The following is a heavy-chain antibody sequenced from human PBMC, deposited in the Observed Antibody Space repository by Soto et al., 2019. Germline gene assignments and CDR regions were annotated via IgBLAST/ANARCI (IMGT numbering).Heavy chain of an antibody. CDR3: ARPIGVSYALYGMDV. CDR1: GYSFTSYW. D-gene: IGHD1-26*01. J-gene: IGHJ6*02. Sequence: GESLKISCKGSGYSFTSYWIGWVRQMPGKGLEWMGIIYPGASDTRYSPSFQGQVTISADTSISTAYLQWSRPKASDTAMYSCARPIGVSYALYGMDVWGQGTTVTVSS. CDR2: IYPGASDT. V-gene: IGHV5-51*01.